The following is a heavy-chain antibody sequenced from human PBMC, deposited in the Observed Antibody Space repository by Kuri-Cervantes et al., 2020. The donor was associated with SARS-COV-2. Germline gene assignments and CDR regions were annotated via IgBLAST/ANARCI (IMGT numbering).Heavy chain of an antibody. D-gene: IGHD6-19*01. CDR1: GFTFSSYW. J-gene: IGHJ3*02. V-gene: IGHV3-74*01. CDR2: INSDGSST. CDR3: ARDPDSSGWYAGDAFDI. Sequence: GESLKISCAASGFTFSSYWMHWVRQAPGKGLAWVSRINSDGSSTSYADSVKGRFTISRDNAKNTLYLQMNSLRAEDTAVYYCARDPDSSGWYAGDAFDIWGQGTMVTDSS.